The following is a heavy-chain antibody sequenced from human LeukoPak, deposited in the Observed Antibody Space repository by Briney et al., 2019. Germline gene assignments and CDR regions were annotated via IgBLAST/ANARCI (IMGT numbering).Heavy chain of an antibody. CDR1: GYSFTNYW. V-gene: IGHV5-51*01. J-gene: IGHJ4*02. CDR3: ARHVRYCTSTNCYGSGWFDC. CDR2: IYPGDSDT. D-gene: IGHD2-2*01. Sequence: GESLKISCKGSGYSFTNYWIGWVRQMPGKGLEWMGIIYPGDSDTRYSPSFQGQVTISADKSISTAYLQWSSLKASDTAMYYCARHVRYCTSTNCYGSGWFDCWGQGTLVTVSS.